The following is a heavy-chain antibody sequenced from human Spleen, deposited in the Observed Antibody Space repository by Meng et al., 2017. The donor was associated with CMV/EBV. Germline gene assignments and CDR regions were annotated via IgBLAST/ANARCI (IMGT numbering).Heavy chain of an antibody. CDR1: GGSFSGYY. V-gene: IGHV4-34*01. Sequence: SETLSLTCAVYGGSFSGYYWSWIRQPPGKGLECVAEINHSGRTNYNPSLKSRVTMSVDTSKNQFSLKLSSVTAADTAVYYCARHVGFGANVFDMWGQGTMVTVSS. CDR3: ARHVGFGANVFDM. CDR2: INHSGRT. J-gene: IGHJ3*02. D-gene: IGHD3-3*01.